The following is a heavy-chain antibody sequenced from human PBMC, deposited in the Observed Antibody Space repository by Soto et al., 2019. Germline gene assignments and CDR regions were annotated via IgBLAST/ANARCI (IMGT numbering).Heavy chain of an antibody. J-gene: IGHJ6*02. CDR1: GYTFTGCY. Sequence: ASVKVSCKASGYTFTGCYMHWVRQAPGQGLEWMGWINPNSGGTNYAQKFQGWVTMTRDTSISTAYMELSRLRSDDTAVYYCARGWDFWSGPYGMDVWGQGTTVTVSS. D-gene: IGHD3-3*01. CDR2: INPNSGGT. V-gene: IGHV1-2*04. CDR3: ARGWDFWSGPYGMDV.